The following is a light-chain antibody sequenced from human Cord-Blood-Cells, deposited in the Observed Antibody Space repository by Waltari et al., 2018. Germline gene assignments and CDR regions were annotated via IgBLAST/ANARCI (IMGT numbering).Light chain of an antibody. CDR2: DVS. V-gene: IGLV2-11*01. CDR3: CSYAGSYTPWV. J-gene: IGLJ3*02. CDR1: SSDVGGYNH. Sequence: QSALTQPRSASGSPGHSVTISCTGTSSDVGGYNHVSWYQQHPGKAPKLMIYDVSKRPSGVPDRFSGSKSGNTASLTISGLQAEDEADYYCCSYAGSYTPWVFGGGTKLTVL.